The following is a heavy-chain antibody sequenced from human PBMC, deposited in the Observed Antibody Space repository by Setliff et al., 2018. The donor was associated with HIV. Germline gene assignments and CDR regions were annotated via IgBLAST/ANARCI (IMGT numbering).Heavy chain of an antibody. V-gene: IGHV4-34*01. CDR3: ARGQMYYDILTGYYRWFDP. J-gene: IGHJ5*02. CDR1: GGTFSLHY. CDR2: INHSGST. D-gene: IGHD3-9*01. Sequence: SETLSLTCAVSGGTFSLHYYTWIRQSPLRGLEWIGEINHSGSTNYNPSLKSRVTISVDTSKNQFSLKLSSVTAADTAVYYCARGQMYYDILTGYYRWFDPWGQGTLVTVSS.